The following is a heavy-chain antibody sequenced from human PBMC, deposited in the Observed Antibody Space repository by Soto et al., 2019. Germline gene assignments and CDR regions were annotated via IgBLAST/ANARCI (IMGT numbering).Heavy chain of an antibody. J-gene: IGHJ6*04. CDR1: GFTFSGYS. D-gene: IGHD2-8*01. V-gene: IGHV3-21*01. Sequence: EVQLVESGGGLVKPGGSLRLSCVASGFTFSGYSIKWVRQAPGKGLEWVSYISGPSIYIYYADSVKGPFTISRDNAKSAVYLQMNSLRAEDTAGYYWARGFQNGFNVWGKGTTVSVSS. CDR3: ARGFQNGFNV. CDR2: ISGPSIYI.